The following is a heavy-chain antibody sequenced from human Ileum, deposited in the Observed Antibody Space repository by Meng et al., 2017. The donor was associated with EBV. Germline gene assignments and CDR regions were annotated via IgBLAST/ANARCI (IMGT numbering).Heavy chain of an antibody. CDR3: ARGGWSLDY. V-gene: IGHV4-59*08. J-gene: IGHJ4*02. CDR1: GGSISSYY. D-gene: IGHD2-15*01. CDR2: IYYSGST. Sequence: VQLEEWGPGLGNPSAPRSRTCTVSGGSISSYYWSWIRQPPGKGLEWIGYIYYSGSTNYNPSLKSRVTISVDTSKNQFSLNLSSVTAADTAVYYCARGGWSLDYWGQGTLVTVSS.